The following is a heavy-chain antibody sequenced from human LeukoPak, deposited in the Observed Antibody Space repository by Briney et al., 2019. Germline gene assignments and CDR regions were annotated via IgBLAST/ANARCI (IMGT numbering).Heavy chain of an antibody. CDR1: GYTFTGYY. CDR2: INPNSGGT. D-gene: IGHD5-18*01. V-gene: IGHV1-2*02. Sequence: ASVKVSCKASGYTFTGYYMHWVRQAPGQGLEWMGWINPNSGGTNHAQKFQGRVTMTRDTSISTAYMELSRLRSDDTAVYYCARVLSGYGYFGYWGQGTLVTVSS. CDR3: ARVLSGYGYFGY. J-gene: IGHJ4*02.